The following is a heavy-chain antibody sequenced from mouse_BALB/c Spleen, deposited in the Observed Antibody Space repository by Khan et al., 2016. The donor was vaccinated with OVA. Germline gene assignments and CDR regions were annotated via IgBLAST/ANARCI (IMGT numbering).Heavy chain of an antibody. V-gene: IGHV5-17*02. D-gene: IGHD2-3*01. CDR1: GFTFSGFG. J-gene: IGHJ2*01. Sequence: EVQLQESGGGLVQTGGSRKLSCAASGFTFSGFGMHWVRQAPEKGLEWVAYISSDSNTIYYADTVKGRFTISRDHLKNTLFLQMTSLRSEDTAIYYCSRTGYYYFDYWGQGTTLTVSS. CDR2: ISSDSNTI. CDR3: SRTGYYYFDY.